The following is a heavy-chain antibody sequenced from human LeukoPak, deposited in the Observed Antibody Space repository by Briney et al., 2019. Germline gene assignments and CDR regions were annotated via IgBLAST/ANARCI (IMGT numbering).Heavy chain of an antibody. CDR2: ITISGHTK. V-gene: IGHV3-48*03. Sequence: GGSLTLSCAASGFALNTYEMNWARQAPGKGLEWIADITISGHTKNYADSVKGRFTISRDNAGTSLYLQMNSLRVEDTGVYYCARGDPHADLWGQGTLVTVSS. J-gene: IGHJ5*02. CDR1: GFALNTYE. CDR3: ARGDPHADL.